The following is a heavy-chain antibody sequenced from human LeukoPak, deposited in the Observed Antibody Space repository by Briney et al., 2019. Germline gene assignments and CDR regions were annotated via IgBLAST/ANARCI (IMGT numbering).Heavy chain of an antibody. J-gene: IGHJ6*02. Sequence: ASVKVSCKASGGTFSSYAISWVRQATGQGLEWMGWMNPNSGNTGYAQKFQGRVTMTRNTSISTAYMELSSLRSEDTAVYYCARDIAVAGMNGMDVWGQGTTVTVSS. V-gene: IGHV1-8*02. CDR1: GGTFSSYA. D-gene: IGHD6-19*01. CDR2: MNPNSGNT. CDR3: ARDIAVAGMNGMDV.